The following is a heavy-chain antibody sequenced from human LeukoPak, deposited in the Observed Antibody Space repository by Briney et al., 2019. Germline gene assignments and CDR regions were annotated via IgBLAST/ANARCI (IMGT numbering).Heavy chain of an antibody. Sequence: GGSLRLSCAPSGFTFSRHGMHWVRQAPGKGLEWVAVIWYDGTNKYYADSVKGRFTISRDNSKNTRYLQMNSLRAEDTAVYYCARGDGYNSNFDYWGQGTLVTVSS. CDR1: GFTFSRHG. CDR3: ARGDGYNSNFDY. V-gene: IGHV3-33*08. CDR2: IWYDGTNK. D-gene: IGHD5-24*01. J-gene: IGHJ4*02.